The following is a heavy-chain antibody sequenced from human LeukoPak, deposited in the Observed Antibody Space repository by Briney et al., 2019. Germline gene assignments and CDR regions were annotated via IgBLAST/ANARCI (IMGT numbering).Heavy chain of an antibody. V-gene: IGHV1-18*01. CDR3: ARDPIGSRWPYYFDY. CDR2: ISAYNGNT. D-gene: IGHD6-13*01. Sequence: VASVKVSCKASGYTFTSYGISWVRQAPGQGLEWMGWISAYNGNTNYAQKLQGRVTMTTDTSTSTAYMELRSLRSDDTAVYYCARDPIGSRWPYYFDYWGQGTLVTVSS. CDR1: GYTFTSYG. J-gene: IGHJ4*02.